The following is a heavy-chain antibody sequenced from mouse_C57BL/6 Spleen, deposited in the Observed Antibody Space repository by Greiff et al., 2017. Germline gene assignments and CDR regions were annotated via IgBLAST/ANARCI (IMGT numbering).Heavy chain of an antibody. CDR1: GYTFTSYW. V-gene: IGHV1-55*01. Sequence: QVQLQQPGAELVKPGASVKMSCKASGYTFTSYWITWVKQRPGQGLEWIGDIYPGSGSTNYNEKFKSKATLTVDTSSSTAYMQLSSLTSEDSAVYYCARGTDYSNLFAYWGQGTLVTVSA. D-gene: IGHD2-5*01. CDR3: ARGTDYSNLFAY. CDR2: IYPGSGST. J-gene: IGHJ3*01.